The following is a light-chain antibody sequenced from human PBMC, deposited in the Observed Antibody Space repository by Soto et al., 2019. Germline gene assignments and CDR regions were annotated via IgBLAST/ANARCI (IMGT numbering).Light chain of an antibody. Sequence: ETVLTQSPGTLSLSPGEIATLSCRASQSVGGSSLAWYQQKPGQAPRLLIYDTSSSATDIPKWFSGSGSGTDFTHTISRLDPEDFAVYHCQQYGNPPWTFGQGTKLEIK. CDR2: DTS. CDR3: QQYGNPPWT. V-gene: IGKV3-20*01. CDR1: QSVGGSS. J-gene: IGKJ2*01.